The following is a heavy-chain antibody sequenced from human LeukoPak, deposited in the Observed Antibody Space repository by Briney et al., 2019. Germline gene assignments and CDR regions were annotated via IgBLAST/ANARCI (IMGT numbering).Heavy chain of an antibody. V-gene: IGHV1-18*01. CDR3: ARGDSWTNYYYGMDV. Sequence: VASVKVSCKAYGYTLTTYDIHWVRQAPGQGLEWMGWISAYNGNTNYAQKLQGRVTMTTDTSTSTAYMELRSLRSDDTAVYYCARGDSWTNYYYGMDVWGQGTTVTVSS. D-gene: IGHD6-13*01. J-gene: IGHJ6*02. CDR1: GYTLTTYD. CDR2: ISAYNGNT.